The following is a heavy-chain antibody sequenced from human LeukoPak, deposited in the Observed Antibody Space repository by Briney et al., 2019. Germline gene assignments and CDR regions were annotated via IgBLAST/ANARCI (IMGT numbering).Heavy chain of an antibody. CDR1: GGSFSGYY. V-gene: IGHV4-34*01. Sequence: SETLSLTCAVYGGSFSGYYWSWIRQPPGKGLEWIGEINHSESTNYNPSLKSRVTISVDTSKNQFSLKLSSVTAADTAVYYCARPKHTYYYGMDVWGQGTTVTVSS. D-gene: IGHD2-21*01. CDR2: INHSEST. CDR3: ARPKHTYYYGMDV. J-gene: IGHJ6*02.